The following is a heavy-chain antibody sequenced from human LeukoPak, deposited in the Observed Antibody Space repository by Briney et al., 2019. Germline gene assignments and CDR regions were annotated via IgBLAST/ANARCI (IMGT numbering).Heavy chain of an antibody. CDR2: IYYSGST. Sequence: SETLSLTCTVSGGSISSYYWSWIRQPPGKGLEWIGYIYYSGSTNYNPSLKSRVTISVDTSKNQFSLKLSSVTAADTAVYYCAKDVSPGLVIMVRGPIFLSWGQGTLVTVSS. V-gene: IGHV4-59*01. CDR1: GGSISSYY. J-gene: IGHJ4*02. CDR3: AKDVSPGLVIMVRGPIFLS. D-gene: IGHD3-10*01.